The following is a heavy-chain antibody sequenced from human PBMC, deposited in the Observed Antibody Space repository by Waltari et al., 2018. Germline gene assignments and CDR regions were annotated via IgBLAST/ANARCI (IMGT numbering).Heavy chain of an antibody. CDR3: ARGAAAGSGPLIDY. D-gene: IGHD6-13*01. V-gene: IGHV4-38-2*01. Sequence: QVQLQESGPGLLNPSETLSLTCAVSGYSIRSGYYWGWVRQPPGKGLEWIGSVHHSGNTYYNPSLKSRLSISADTSNNQLSLKLSSVTAADTAVYYCARGAAAGSGPLIDYWGQGILVTVSS. J-gene: IGHJ4*02. CDR1: GYSIRSGYY. CDR2: VHHSGNT.